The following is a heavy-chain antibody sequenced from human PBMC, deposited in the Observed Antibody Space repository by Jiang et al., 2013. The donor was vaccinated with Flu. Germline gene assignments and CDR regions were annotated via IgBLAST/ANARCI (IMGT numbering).Heavy chain of an antibody. J-gene: IGHJ3*02. Sequence: SGYTFTSYDINWVRQATGQGLEWMGWMNPNSGNTGYAQKFQGRVTMTRNTSISTAYMELSSLRSEDTAVYYCARASPGADAFDIWGQGTMVTVSS. CDR3: ARASPGADAFDI. D-gene: IGHD1-14*01. CDR2: MNPNSGNT. CDR1: GYTFTSYD. V-gene: IGHV1-8*01.